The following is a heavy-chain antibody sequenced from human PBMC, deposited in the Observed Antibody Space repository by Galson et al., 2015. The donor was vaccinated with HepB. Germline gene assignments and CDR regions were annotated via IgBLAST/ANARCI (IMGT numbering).Heavy chain of an antibody. CDR2: ISYDGSNK. J-gene: IGHJ2*01. Sequence: SLRLSCAASGFTFSSYAMHWVRQAPGKGLEWVAVISYDGSNKYYADSVKGRFTISRDNSKNTLYLQMNSLRAEDTAVYYCARDVEMAVDHLGGWYFDLWGRGTLVTVSS. V-gene: IGHV3-30-3*01. D-gene: IGHD5-24*01. CDR3: ARDVEMAVDHLGGWYFDL. CDR1: GFTFSSYA.